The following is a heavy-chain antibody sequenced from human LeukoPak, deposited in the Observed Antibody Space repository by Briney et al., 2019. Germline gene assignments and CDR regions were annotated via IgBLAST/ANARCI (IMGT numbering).Heavy chain of an antibody. V-gene: IGHV4-4*02. CDR1: GGSISSNNW. J-gene: IGHJ4*02. D-gene: IGHD2-15*01. CDR3: ARGRRDIVVVVAATPLDY. CDR2: INHSGST. Sequence: SETLSLTCAVSGGSISSNNWWNWVRQPPGKGLEWIGEINHSGSTNYNPSLKSRVTISVDTSKNQFSLKLSSETAADTAVYYCARGRRDIVVVVAATPLDYWGQGTLVTVSS.